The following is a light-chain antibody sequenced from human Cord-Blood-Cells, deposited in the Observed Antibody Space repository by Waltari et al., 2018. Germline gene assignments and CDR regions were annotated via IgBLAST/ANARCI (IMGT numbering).Light chain of an antibody. CDR2: GPS. CDR1: QSVSSSY. V-gene: IGKV3-20*01. J-gene: IGKJ3*01. CDR3: QQYGSSPPIT. Sequence: EIVLTQTPGTLSLSQGERATLSCRASQSVSSSYLAWYQQKPGQAPRLLIYGPSSRATGIPDRFSGSGSGTDFTLTISILELEDFAVYYCQQYGSSPPITFGPGTKVDIK.